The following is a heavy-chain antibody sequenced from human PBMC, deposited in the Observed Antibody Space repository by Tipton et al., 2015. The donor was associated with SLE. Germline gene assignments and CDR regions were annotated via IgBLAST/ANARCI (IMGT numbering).Heavy chain of an antibody. V-gene: IGHV4-59*12. D-gene: IGHD3-9*01. CDR2: ISYTGST. Sequence: TLSLTCTVSGGSISGYYWSWIRQSPGKGLEWIGYISYTGSTTFNPSLKSRVTISLDTSKNQFSLKLSSVTAADTTVYYCASGILTRNTASDIRGPATMVAVS. CDR3: ASGILTRNTASDI. J-gene: IGHJ3*02. CDR1: GGSISGYY.